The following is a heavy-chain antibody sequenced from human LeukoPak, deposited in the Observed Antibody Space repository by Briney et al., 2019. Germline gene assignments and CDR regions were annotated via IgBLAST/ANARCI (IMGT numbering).Heavy chain of an antibody. Sequence: ASVKVSCKASGYTFTSYGISWVRQAPGQGLEWMGWISAYNGNTNYAQKLQGRVTMTTDTSTNTAYMELRSLRSDDTAVYYCARDDELGYCSGGSCRPFDYWGQGTLVTVSS. V-gene: IGHV1-18*01. CDR1: GYTFTSYG. D-gene: IGHD2-15*01. CDR3: ARDDELGYCSGGSCRPFDY. CDR2: ISAYNGNT. J-gene: IGHJ4*02.